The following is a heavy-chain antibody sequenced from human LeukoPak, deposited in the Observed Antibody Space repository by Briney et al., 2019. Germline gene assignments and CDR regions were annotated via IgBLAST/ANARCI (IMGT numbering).Heavy chain of an antibody. D-gene: IGHD6-13*01. CDR3: ARRIAAAATGNYYSYGMDV. V-gene: IGHV3-30*04. CDR1: GFTFSNYA. CDR2: ISYDGNTK. J-gene: IGHJ6*02. Sequence: GGSLRLSCAASGFTFSNYAMHWVRQAPGKGLEWVTVISYDGNTKYYAYSVKGRFTISRDNSNNTLYLQRNSLRAEDTALYYCARRIAAAATGNYYSYGMDVWGQGTTVTVSS.